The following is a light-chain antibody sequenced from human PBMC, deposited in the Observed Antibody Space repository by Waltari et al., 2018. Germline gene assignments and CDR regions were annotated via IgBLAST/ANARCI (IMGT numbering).Light chain of an antibody. CDR3: QQYYDTPRT. J-gene: IGKJ1*01. CDR2: WAS. Sequence: DIVMTQSPDSLAVSLGERATINYKSSQTVLYSSDNNNYLAWYQQKLGQPPKLLIYWASTRASGVPDRFSGSGSGTDFTLTISSLQAEDVAVYYCQQYYDTPRTFGQGTRVEIK. CDR1: QTVLYSSDNNNY. V-gene: IGKV4-1*01.